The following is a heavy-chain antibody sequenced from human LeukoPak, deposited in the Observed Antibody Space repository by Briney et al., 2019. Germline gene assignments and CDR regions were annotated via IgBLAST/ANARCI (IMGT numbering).Heavy chain of an antibody. CDR1: GGTFSSYA. D-gene: IGHD2-2*01. CDR3: AREGSPIVVVPAAMGDGWFDP. CDR2: IIPIFGTA. Sequence: EASVEVSCKASGGTFSSYAISWVRQAPGQGLEWMGGIIPIFGTANYAQKFQGRVTITADESTSTAYMELSSLRSEDTAVYYCAREGSPIVVVPAAMGDGWFDPWGQGTLVTVSS. V-gene: IGHV1-69*01. J-gene: IGHJ5*02.